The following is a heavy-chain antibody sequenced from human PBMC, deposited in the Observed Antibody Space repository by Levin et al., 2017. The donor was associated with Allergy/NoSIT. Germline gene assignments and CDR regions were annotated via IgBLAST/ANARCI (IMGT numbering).Heavy chain of an antibody. CDR3: ARESDYYGSGLDY. V-gene: IGHV3-74*01. J-gene: IGHJ4*02. CDR2: INSDGSST. D-gene: IGHD3-10*01. Sequence: LSLPCAASGFTFRSSWMHWVRQAPGKGLVWVSRINSDGSSTSYADSVKGRFTISRDNAKNTLYLQMNSLRAEDTAVYYCARESDYYGSGLDYWGQGTLVTVSS. CDR1: GFTFRSSW.